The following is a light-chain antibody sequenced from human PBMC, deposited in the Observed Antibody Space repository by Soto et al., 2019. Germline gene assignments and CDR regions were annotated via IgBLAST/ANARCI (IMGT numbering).Light chain of an antibody. V-gene: IGLV1-44*01. CDR2: SNN. Sequence: QPVLTQPPSASGTPGQRVTISCSGSRSNIGSGAVNWYQQLPGTAPKLLIYSNNQRPSGVPDRFSGSKSGTSASLAISGLQSEDETDYYCAAWDGSLNGWVFGGGTQLTVL. J-gene: IGLJ7*01. CDR3: AAWDGSLNGWV. CDR1: RSNIGSGA.